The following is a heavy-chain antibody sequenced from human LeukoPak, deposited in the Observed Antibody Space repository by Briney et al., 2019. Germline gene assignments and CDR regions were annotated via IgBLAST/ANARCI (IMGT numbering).Heavy chain of an antibody. J-gene: IGHJ4*02. CDR3: ARDRRIAVAGTGMGY. CDR1: GYTFTGYY. Sequence: GASVKVSCKASGYTFTGYYMHWVRQAPGQGLEWMGWINPNSGGTNYAQKFQGRVTMTRDTSISTAYMELSRLRSDDTAVYYCARDRRIAVAGTGMGYWGQGTLVTVSS. CDR2: INPNSGGT. D-gene: IGHD6-19*01. V-gene: IGHV1-2*02.